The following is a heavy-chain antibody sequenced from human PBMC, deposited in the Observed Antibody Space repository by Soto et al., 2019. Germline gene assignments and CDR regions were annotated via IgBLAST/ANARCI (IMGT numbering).Heavy chain of an antibody. CDR2: ISAYNGNT. CDR3: ARLYYYDSSGYYSYVDY. Sequence: SVKVSCKASGYTFTSYGISWGRQAPGQGLEWMGWISAYNGNTNYAQKLQGRVTMTTDTSTSTAYMELRSLRSDDTAVYYCARLYYYDSSGYYSYVDYWGQGTLVTVSS. V-gene: IGHV1-18*04. D-gene: IGHD3-22*01. J-gene: IGHJ4*02. CDR1: GYTFTSYG.